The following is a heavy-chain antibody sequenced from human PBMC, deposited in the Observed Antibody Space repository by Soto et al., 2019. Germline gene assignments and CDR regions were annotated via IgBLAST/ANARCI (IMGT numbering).Heavy chain of an antibody. D-gene: IGHD2-15*01. CDR3: ALVVVAATPSTTSYYGMDV. J-gene: IGHJ6*02. Sequence: GASVKVSFKASGGTFSSYAISWVRQAPGQGLEWMGGIIPIFGTANYAQKFQGRVTITADESTSTAYMELSSLRSEDTAVYYCALVVVAATPSTTSYYGMDVWGQGTTVTVSS. V-gene: IGHV1-69*13. CDR2: IIPIFGTA. CDR1: GGTFSSYA.